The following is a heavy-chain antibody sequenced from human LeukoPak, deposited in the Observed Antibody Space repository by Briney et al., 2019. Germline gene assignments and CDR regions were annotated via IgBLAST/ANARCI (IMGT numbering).Heavy chain of an antibody. Sequence: GGSLRLSCAASGFTFSSYGMHWVRQAPGKGLEWVTFIWYDGSKKYYADSVKGRFTISRDNSKNTLYLQMNSLRAEDTAVYYCAKDYYGSGSLFDYWGQGTLVTVSS. CDR1: GFTFSSYG. CDR3: AKDYYGSGSLFDY. J-gene: IGHJ4*02. CDR2: IWYDGSKK. D-gene: IGHD3-10*01. V-gene: IGHV3-30*02.